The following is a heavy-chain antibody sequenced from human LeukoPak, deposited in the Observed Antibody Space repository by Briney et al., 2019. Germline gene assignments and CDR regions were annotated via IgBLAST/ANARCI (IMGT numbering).Heavy chain of an antibody. CDR3: ARWCPYSSGCFDY. J-gene: IGHJ4*02. V-gene: IGHV3-33*01. CDR1: GFTFSSYG. CDR2: IWYDGSNK. D-gene: IGHD6-19*01. Sequence: GGSLRLSCAASGFTFSSYGMHWVRQAPGKGLEWVAVIWYDGSNKYYADSVKGRFTISRDNSKNTLYLQMDSLRAEDTAVYYCARWCPYSSGCFDYWGQGTLVTVSS.